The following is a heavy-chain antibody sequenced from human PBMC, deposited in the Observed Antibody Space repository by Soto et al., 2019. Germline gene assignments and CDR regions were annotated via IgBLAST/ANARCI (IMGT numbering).Heavy chain of an antibody. V-gene: IGHV1-69*13. CDR3: ARRIGTPSGGGYGHGYYYYHGMDV. CDR1: GGTFSSYA. D-gene: IGHD6-19*01. Sequence: GASVKVSCKASGGTFSSYAISWVRQAPGQGLEWMGGIIPIFGTANYAQKFQGRVTITADESTSTAYMELSSLRSEDTAVYYCARRIGTPSGGGYGHGYYYYHGMDVWGQGTTVTVSS. J-gene: IGHJ6*02. CDR2: IIPIFGTA.